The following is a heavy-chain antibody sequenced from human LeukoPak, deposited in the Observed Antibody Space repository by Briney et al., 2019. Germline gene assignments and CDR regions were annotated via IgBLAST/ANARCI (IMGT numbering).Heavy chain of an antibody. CDR3: ARGVYQLLRYYFDY. Sequence: PGGSLRLSCAASGFTFSSYGMHWVRQAPGKGLEWVAVIWYDGNNKYYADSVKGRFTISRDNSKNTLYLQMNSLRAEDTAVYYCARGVYQLLRYYFDYWGQGTLVTVSS. V-gene: IGHV3-33*01. D-gene: IGHD2-2*01. CDR2: IWYDGNNK. CDR1: GFTFSSYG. J-gene: IGHJ4*02.